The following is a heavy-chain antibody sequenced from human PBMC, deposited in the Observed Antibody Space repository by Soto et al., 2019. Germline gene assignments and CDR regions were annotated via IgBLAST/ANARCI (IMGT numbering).Heavy chain of an antibody. J-gene: IGHJ4*02. CDR2: ISRSGANI. Sequence: GGSLRLSCAGSGFNFSDYYMVWVRQAPGKGLEWVSSISRSGANIHYADSVKGRFTISRDNAKNSLYLQINSLRAEDTAVYYCARVGIRYYYGSRTSYYFDFWGRGTLVTVSS. D-gene: IGHD3-10*01. CDR1: GFNFSDYY. V-gene: IGHV3-11*01. CDR3: ARVGIRYYYGSRTSYYFDF.